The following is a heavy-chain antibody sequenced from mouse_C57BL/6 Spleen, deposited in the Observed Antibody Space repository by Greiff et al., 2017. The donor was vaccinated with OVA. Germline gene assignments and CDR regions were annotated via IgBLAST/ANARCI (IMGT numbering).Heavy chain of an antibody. J-gene: IGHJ2*01. D-gene: IGHD1-1*01. CDR1: GYAFSSSW. CDR2: IYPGDGDT. Sequence: QVQLQQSGPELVKPGASVKISCKASGYAFSSSWMNWVKQRPGKGLEWIGRIYPGDGDTNYNGKFKGKATLTADKSSSTADMQLSSLTSEDSAVYFCARERGSPGYWGQGTTLTVSS. CDR3: ARERGSPGY. V-gene: IGHV1-82*01.